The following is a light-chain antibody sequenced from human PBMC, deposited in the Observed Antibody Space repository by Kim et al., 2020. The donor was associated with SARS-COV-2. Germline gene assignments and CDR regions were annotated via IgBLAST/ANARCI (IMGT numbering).Light chain of an antibody. CDR1: QSVSNNY. J-gene: IGKJ1*01. CDR2: GAS. CDR3: QQYGRSPPWT. V-gene: IGKV3-20*01. Sequence: PGERATLSCRASQSVSNNYLAWYQQKPGQAPRLLIYGASSRATGISDRFSGSGSGTDFSLTISRLEPEDFAVYYCQQYGRSPPWTFGQGTKVDIK.